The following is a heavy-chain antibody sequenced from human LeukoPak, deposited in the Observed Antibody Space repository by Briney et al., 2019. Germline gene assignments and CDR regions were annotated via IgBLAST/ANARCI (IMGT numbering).Heavy chain of an antibody. V-gene: IGHV3-48*02. CDR3: ARDVFYAFDI. CDR2: ISSSGSTI. Sequence: GGSLRLSCAASGFSFSTYAMHWVRQAPGKGLEWVSYISSSGSTIYYADSVKGRFTISRDNAKNSLYLQMNSLRDEDTALYYCARDVFYAFDIWGLGTVVTVSS. CDR1: GFSFSTYA. J-gene: IGHJ3*02. D-gene: IGHD5/OR15-5a*01.